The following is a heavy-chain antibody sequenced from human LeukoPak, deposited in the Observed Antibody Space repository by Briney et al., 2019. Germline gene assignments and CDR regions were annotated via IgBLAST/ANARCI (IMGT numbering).Heavy chain of an antibody. CDR3: ARRPRARPGRGYYYGMDI. J-gene: IGHJ6*02. CDR1: GFTFSSYD. V-gene: IGHV3-13*01. Sequence: GGSLRLSCAASGFTFSSYDMHWVRQATGKGLEWVSAIGTAGDTYYPGSVKGRFTISRENAKNSLYLQMNSLRAGDTAVYYCARRPRARPGRGYYYGMDIWGQGTTVTVSS. D-gene: IGHD2-15*01. CDR2: IGTAGDT.